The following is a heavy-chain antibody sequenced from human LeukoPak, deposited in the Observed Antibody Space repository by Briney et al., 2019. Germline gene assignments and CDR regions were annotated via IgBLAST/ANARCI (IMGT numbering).Heavy chain of an antibody. J-gene: IGHJ3*02. Sequence: PSETLSLTCTVSGGSMRSYYWVWIRQPPGKGMEWIGYIYYSGSTDYNPSLKSRVTISVDTSKNQFSLKMGSVTAADTAVYYCARAPNGFGSFDIWGPGTMVTVSS. CDR1: GGSMRSYY. V-gene: IGHV4-59*01. CDR2: IYYSGST. CDR3: ARAPNGFGSFDI. D-gene: IGHD2-8*01.